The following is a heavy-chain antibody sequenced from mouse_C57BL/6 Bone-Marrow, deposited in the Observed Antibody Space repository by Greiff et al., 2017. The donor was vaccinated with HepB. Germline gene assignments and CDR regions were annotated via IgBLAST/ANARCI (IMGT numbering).Heavy chain of an antibody. CDR1: GYNINDDY. Sequence: EVQLQESGAELVRPGASVKLSCTASGYNINDDYMHWVKQRPEQGLEWIGWIDPENGDTEYASKFQGKATITADTSSNTAYLQLSSLTSEDTAVYYCTSSSMVTTVYYALDYWGQGTSVTVSS. V-gene: IGHV14-4*01. CDR2: IDPENGDT. J-gene: IGHJ4*01. D-gene: IGHD2-2*01. CDR3: TSSSMVTTVYYALDY.